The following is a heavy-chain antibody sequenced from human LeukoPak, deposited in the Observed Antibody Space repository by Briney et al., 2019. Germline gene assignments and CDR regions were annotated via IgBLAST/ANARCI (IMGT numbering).Heavy chain of an antibody. Sequence: GGSLRLLCVASGFTFSTYGMRWVRQAPGKGLEWVSSIGGGGADKYYADSVKDRFTISRDNSKNTLSLQMYSLRAEDTAIYYCARRCGDCLGASDIWGQGTMVTVSS. CDR1: GFTFSTYG. V-gene: IGHV3-23*01. J-gene: IGHJ3*02. CDR2: IGGGGADK. CDR3: ARRCGDCLGASDI. D-gene: IGHD2-21*02.